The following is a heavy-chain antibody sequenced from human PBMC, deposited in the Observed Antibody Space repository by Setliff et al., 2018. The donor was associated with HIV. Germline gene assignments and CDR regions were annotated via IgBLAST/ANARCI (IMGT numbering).Heavy chain of an antibody. J-gene: IGHJ4*02. CDR1: GYMFNIYY. V-gene: IGHV1-2*02. CDR2: SNPNTGGT. CDR3: ARDPYYDDSAPI. D-gene: IGHD3-22*01. Sequence: ASVKVSCKASGYMFNIYYMHWVRQVPGQGLEWMGWSNPNTGGTKYAQKFQGRVTMTMDTSTTTAYVELSRLKSDDTAVYYCARDPYYDDSAPIWGQGTPVTVSS.